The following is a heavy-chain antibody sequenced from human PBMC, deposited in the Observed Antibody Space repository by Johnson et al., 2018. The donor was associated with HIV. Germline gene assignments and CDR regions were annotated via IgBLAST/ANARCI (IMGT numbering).Heavy chain of an antibody. CDR2: IYSGGST. J-gene: IGHJ3*02. Sequence: EVQLVEFGGGLIQPGGSLRLSCAASGFTVSSNYMSWVRQAPGKGLEWVSVIYSGGSTYYADSVKGRFTISRDNSKNTLYLQMNSLRAEDTAVYYCARDLVVRDYGDYTYRRGGAFDIWGQGTMDTVSS. D-gene: IGHD4-17*01. CDR3: ARDLVVRDYGDYTYRRGGAFDI. CDR1: GFTVSSNY. V-gene: IGHV3-53*01.